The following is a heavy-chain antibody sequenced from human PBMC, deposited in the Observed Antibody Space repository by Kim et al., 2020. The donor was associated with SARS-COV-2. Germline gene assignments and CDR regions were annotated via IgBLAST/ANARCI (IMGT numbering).Heavy chain of an antibody. V-gene: IGHV4-4*02. CDR1: GGSISSSNW. D-gene: IGHD7-27*01. Sequence: SETLSLTCAVSGGSISSSNWWSWVRQPPGKGLEWIGEIYHSGSTNYNPSLKSRVTISVDKSKNQFSLKLSSVTAADTAVYYCARAGEPINYYGMDVWGQGTTVTVSS. CDR3: ARAGEPINYYGMDV. J-gene: IGHJ6*02. CDR2: IYHSGST.